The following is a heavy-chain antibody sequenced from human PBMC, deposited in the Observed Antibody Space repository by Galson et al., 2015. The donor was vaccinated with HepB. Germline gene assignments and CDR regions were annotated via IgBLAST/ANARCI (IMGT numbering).Heavy chain of an antibody. V-gene: IGHV1-18*01. CDR1: GYTFTSYG. D-gene: IGHD1-26*01. Sequence: SVKVSCKASGYTFTSYGISWVRQAPGQGLEWMGWISAYNGNTNYAQKLQGRVTMTTDTSTSTAYMELRSLRSDDTAVYYCAREGRDPYVVGAIDRGAFDIWGQGTMVTVSS. CDR2: ISAYNGNT. CDR3: AREGRDPYVVGAIDRGAFDI. J-gene: IGHJ3*02.